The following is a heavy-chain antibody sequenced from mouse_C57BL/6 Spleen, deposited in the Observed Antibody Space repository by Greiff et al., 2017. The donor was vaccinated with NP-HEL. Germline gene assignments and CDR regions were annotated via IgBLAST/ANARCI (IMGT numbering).Heavy chain of an antibody. V-gene: IGHV1-26*01. J-gene: IGHJ4*01. CDR2: INPNNGGT. Sequence: EVQLQQSGPELVKPGASVKISCKASGYTFTDYYMNWVKQSHGKSLEWIGDINPNNGGTSYNQKFKGKATLTVDKSSSTAYMELRSLTSEDSAVYYCAPYDYDDPYAMDYWGQGTSVTVSS. D-gene: IGHD2-4*01. CDR3: APYDYDDPYAMDY. CDR1: GYTFTDYY.